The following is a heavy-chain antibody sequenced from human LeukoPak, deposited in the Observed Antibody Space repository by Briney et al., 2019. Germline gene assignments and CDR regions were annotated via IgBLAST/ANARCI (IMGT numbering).Heavy chain of an antibody. CDR1: GFTFSSYS. D-gene: IGHD3-9*01. J-gene: IGHJ4*02. CDR2: ISGSGGST. V-gene: IGHV3-23*01. CDR3: AKDQRYFDWLRALDY. Sequence: GGSLRLSCAASGFTFSSYSMNWVRQAPGKGLEWVSAISGSGGSTYYADSVKGRFTISRDNSKNTLYLQMNSLRAEDTAVYYCAKDQRYFDWLRALDYWGQGTLVTVSS.